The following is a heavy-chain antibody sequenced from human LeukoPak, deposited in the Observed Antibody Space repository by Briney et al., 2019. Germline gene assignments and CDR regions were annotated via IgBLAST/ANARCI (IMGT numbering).Heavy chain of an antibody. CDR1: GYTFTSYG. CDR3: AREADAFDI. Sequence: GASVKVSCKASGYTFTSYGISWVRQAPGQGLEWMGWISAYNGNTNYAQKFQGRVTMTRDTSISTAYMELSRLRSDDTAVYYCAREADAFDIWGQGTMVTVSS. CDR2: ISAYNGNT. J-gene: IGHJ3*02. V-gene: IGHV1-18*01.